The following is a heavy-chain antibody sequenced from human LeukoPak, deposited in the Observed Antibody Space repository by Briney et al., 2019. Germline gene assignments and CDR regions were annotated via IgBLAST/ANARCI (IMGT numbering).Heavy chain of an antibody. V-gene: IGHV1-69*02. CDR1: GGTFSSYT. CDR2: IIPILGIA. Sequence: ASVRVSCKASGGTFSSYTISWVRQAPGQGLEWMGRIIPILGIANYAQKFQGRVTITADKSTSTAYMELSSLRSEDTAVYYCARGGTYYYGSGSYYIENDAFDIWGQGTMVTVSS. CDR3: ARGGTYYYGSGSYYIENDAFDI. D-gene: IGHD3-10*01. J-gene: IGHJ3*02.